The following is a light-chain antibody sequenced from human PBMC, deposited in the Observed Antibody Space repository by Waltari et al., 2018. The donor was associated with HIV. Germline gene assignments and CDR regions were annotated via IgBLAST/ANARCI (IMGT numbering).Light chain of an antibody. CDR3: QQYGRSPYT. CDR1: QSVSSSY. CDR2: GAS. J-gene: IGKJ2*01. Sequence: EIVLTQSPGPLSLSPGGRATLSCRASQSVSSSYLAWYQQKPGQAPRLLIYGASSRATGIPDRFSGSGSGTDFTLTISRLEPEDFAVYYCQQYGRSPYTFGQGTKLEIK. V-gene: IGKV3-20*01.